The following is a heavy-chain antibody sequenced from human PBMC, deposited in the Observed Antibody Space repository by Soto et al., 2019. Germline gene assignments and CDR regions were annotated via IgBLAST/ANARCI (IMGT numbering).Heavy chain of an antibody. CDR2: MSYDGSNK. CDR1: GFTFRSYA. D-gene: IGHD1-26*01. V-gene: IGHV3-30*18. Sequence: QVQLVESGGGVVQPGRSLRLSCAASGFTFRSYAMYWVRQAPGKGLEGVAVMSYDGSNKYYADSVKGRFTISRDNSKNTLYLQMNSLRAEDTAVYYCAKSKVGATMHDYWGQGTLVTVSS. J-gene: IGHJ4*02. CDR3: AKSKVGATMHDY.